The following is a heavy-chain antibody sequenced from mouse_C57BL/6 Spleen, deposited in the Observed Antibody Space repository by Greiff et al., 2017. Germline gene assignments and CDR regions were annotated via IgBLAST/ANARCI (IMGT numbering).Heavy chain of an antibody. V-gene: IGHV5-16*01. D-gene: IGHD3-1*01. CDR2: INYDGSST. CDR3: ARALGGYYAMDY. J-gene: IGHJ4*01. CDR1: GFTFSDYY. Sequence: DVKLVESEGGLVQPGSSMKLSCTASGFTFSDYYMAWVRQVPEKGLEWVANINYDGSSTYYLDSVKSRFIISRDNAKHILYLQMSSLKSEDTATYYCARALGGYYAMDYWGQGTSVTVSS.